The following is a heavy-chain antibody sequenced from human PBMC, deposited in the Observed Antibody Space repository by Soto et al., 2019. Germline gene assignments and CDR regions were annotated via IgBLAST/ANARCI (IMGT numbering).Heavy chain of an antibody. CDR1: GFTFSSYA. J-gene: IGHJ4*02. V-gene: IGHV3-30-3*01. D-gene: IGHD4-17*01. CDR2: ISYDGSNK. CDR3: ARLVYGDTYCDY. Sequence: QVQLVESGGGVVQPGRSLRLSCAASGFTFSSYAMHWVRQAPGKGLEWVAVISYDGSNKYYADSVKGRFTISRDNSKNTLYLQMNSLRAEDTAVYYCARLVYGDTYCDYWGQGTLVTVSS.